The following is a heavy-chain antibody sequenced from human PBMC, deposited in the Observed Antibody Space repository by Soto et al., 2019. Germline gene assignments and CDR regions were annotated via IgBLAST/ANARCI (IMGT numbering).Heavy chain of an antibody. V-gene: IGHV3-48*03. Sequence: GGSLRLSCAASGFTFSSYEMNWVRQAPGKGLEWLSYISSSGSIIYYADSVKGRFTISRDNAKNSLYLQMNSLRAEDTAVYYCARGALYYYDSSGYPHWFDPWGQGTLVTVSS. J-gene: IGHJ5*02. CDR3: ARGALYYYDSSGYPHWFDP. D-gene: IGHD3-22*01. CDR2: ISSSGSII. CDR1: GFTFSSYE.